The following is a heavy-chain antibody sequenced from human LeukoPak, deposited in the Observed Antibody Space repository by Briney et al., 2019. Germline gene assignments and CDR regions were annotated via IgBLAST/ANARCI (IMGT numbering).Heavy chain of an antibody. J-gene: IGHJ4*02. CDR1: GFTFSSYW. CDR3: AKDPRVVAASYYFDY. D-gene: IGHD2-15*01. V-gene: IGHV3-7*03. Sequence: GGSLRLSCAASGFTFSSYWMSWVRQAPGKGLEWVANIKQDGSEKYYVDSVKGRFTISRDNAKNSLYLQMNSLGAEDTAVYYCAKDPRVVAASYYFDYWGQGTLVTVSS. CDR2: IKQDGSEK.